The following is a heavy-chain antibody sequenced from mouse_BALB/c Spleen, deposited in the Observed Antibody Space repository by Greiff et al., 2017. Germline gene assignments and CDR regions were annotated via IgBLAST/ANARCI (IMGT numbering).Heavy chain of an antibody. CDR2: ILPGSGST. V-gene: IGHV1-9*01. J-gene: IGHJ2*01. D-gene: IGHD1-1*01. CDR3: ARSISFYYYGSSYFDY. Sequence: VQLQQSGAELMKPGASVKISCKATGYTFSSYWIEWVKQRPGHGLEWIGEILPGSGSTNYNEKFKGKATLTVDKSSSTAYMELRSLTSEDTAVYYCARSISFYYYGSSYFDYWGQGTTLTVSS. CDR1: GYTFSSYW.